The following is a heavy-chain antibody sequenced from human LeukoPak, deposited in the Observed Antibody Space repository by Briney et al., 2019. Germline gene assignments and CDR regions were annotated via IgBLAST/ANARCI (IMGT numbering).Heavy chain of an antibody. CDR2: ISSSSSYV. D-gene: IGHD2-2*01. V-gene: IGHV3-21*01. CDR3: AVVGIPYCSSTSCYAGSSQDYYMDV. Sequence: GGSLRLSCAASGFTFSSYSMNCVRQAPGKRLEWVSSISSSSSYVYYADSVKGRFTISRDNANISLYLQMNSLRAKDTAVYYCAVVGIPYCSSTSCYAGSSQDYYMDVWGKGATVTVAS. J-gene: IGHJ6*03. CDR1: GFTFSSYS.